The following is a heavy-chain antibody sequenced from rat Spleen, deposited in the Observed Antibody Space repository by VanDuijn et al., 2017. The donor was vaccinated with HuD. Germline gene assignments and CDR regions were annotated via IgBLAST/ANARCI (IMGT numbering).Heavy chain of an antibody. CDR3: ASLTTEGNWFAY. Sequence: EVQLVESGGGLVQPGRSLKLSCAASGFTFSDYYMAWVRQAPKKGLEWVASISYDDSTTYYRDSVKGRFTISRDNAKSTLYLQMDSLRSEDTATYYCASLTTEGNWFAYWGQGVMVTVSS. J-gene: IGHJ2*01. V-gene: IGHV5-7*01. CDR1: GFTFSDYY. CDR2: ISYDDSTT. D-gene: IGHD1-11*01.